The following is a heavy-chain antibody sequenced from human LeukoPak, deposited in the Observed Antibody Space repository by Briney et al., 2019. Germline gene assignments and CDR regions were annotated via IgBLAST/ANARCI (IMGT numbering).Heavy chain of an antibody. CDR3: ARGYYDSSGYYDDY. D-gene: IGHD3-22*01. CDR1: GGTFSSYA. Sequence: GASVKVSCKASGGTFSSYAISWVRQAPGQGLEWMGRIIPILGIANYAQKFQGRVTITADKSTSTAYMELSSLRSEDTAVYYCARGYYDSSGYYDDYWGQGTLVTVSS. J-gene: IGHJ4*02. V-gene: IGHV1-69*04. CDR2: IIPILGIA.